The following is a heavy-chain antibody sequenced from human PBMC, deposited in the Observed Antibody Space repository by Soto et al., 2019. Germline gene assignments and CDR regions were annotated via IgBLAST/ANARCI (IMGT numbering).Heavy chain of an antibody. CDR3: ASHGITGTWVYYYGMDV. CDR1: GGTFSSYA. CDR2: IIPIFDTA. V-gene: IGHV1-69*12. Sequence: QVQLVQSGAEVKKPGSSVKVSCKASGGTFSSYAISWVRQAPGQGLEWMGGIIPIFDTADYAQKFQGRVTITAGESTSTAYMELSGLRSEDTAVCDCASHGITGTWVYYYGMDVWGQGTTVTVSS. D-gene: IGHD1-7*01. J-gene: IGHJ6*02.